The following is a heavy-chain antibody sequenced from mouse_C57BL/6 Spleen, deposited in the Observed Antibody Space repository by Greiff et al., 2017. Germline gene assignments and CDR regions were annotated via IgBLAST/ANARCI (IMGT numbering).Heavy chain of an antibody. D-gene: IGHD1-1*01. Sequence: VQLKESGAELARPGASVKLSCKASGYTFTSYGISWVKQRTGQGLEWIGEIYPRSGNTYYNEKFKGKATLTADKSSSTAYMELRSLTSEDSAVYFCARGVTTVVATRYFDVWGTGTTVTVSS. CDR2: IYPRSGNT. J-gene: IGHJ1*03. CDR3: ARGVTTVVATRYFDV. V-gene: IGHV1-81*01. CDR1: GYTFTSYG.